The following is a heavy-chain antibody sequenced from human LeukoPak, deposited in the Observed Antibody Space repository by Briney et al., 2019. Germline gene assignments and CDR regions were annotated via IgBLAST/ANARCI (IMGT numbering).Heavy chain of an antibody. D-gene: IGHD3-10*01. CDR3: ARVGLYYYGSGSFPNWFDP. V-gene: IGHV3-74*01. CDR2: INSDGSST. CDR1: GFTFSSYW. J-gene: IGHJ5*02. Sequence: PGGSLRLSCAASGFTFSSYWMHWVRQAPGKGLVWVSRINSDGSSTSYADSVKGRFTISRDNAKNTLYLQMNNLRAEDTAVYYCARVGLYYYGSGSFPNWFDPWGQGTLVTVSS.